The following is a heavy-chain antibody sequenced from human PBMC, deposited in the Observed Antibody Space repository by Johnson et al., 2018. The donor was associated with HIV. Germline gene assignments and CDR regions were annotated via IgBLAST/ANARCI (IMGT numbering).Heavy chain of an antibody. J-gene: IGHJ3*02. CDR3: ARGVSSSSSSCRDAFDI. Sequence: VQLVESGGGVVQPGGSLRLSCAVSGFTFDDYGMDWVRQAPGKGLEWVSGINWNGGSTDYADSVKGRFTISRDNAKNSLYLQMNSLRAEDTAMYYCARGVSSSSSSCRDAFDIWGRGTMVAVSS. CDR1: GFTFDDYG. D-gene: IGHD6-13*01. V-gene: IGHV3-20*04. CDR2: INWNGGST.